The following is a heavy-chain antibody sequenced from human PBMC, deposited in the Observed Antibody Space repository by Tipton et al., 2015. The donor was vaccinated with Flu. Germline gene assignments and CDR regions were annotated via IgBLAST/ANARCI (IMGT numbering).Heavy chain of an antibody. CDR1: GFTFSSYA. V-gene: IGHV3-23*01. CDR3: AKEAHDSSGYYVPFDY. D-gene: IGHD3-22*01. Sequence: SLRLSCAASGFTFSSYAMSWVRQAPGKGLEWVSAISGSGGSTYYADSVKGRFTISRDNSKNTLYLQMNSLRAEDTAVYYCAKEAHDSSGYYVPFDYWGQGTLVTVSS. J-gene: IGHJ4*02. CDR2: ISGSGGST.